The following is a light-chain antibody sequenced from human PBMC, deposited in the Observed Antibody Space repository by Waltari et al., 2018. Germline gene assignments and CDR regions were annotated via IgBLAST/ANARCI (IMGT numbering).Light chain of an antibody. V-gene: IGKV1-39*01. CDR3: QQSYSTGLT. Sequence: DIQMTQSPSSLSASVGDSGTITCRASQSISSYLNWYQQKPGKAPKLLIYAASSLQSGVPSRFSGSGSGTDFTLTISSLQPEDFATYYCQQSYSTGLTFGGGTKVEIK. CDR2: AAS. CDR1: QSISSY. J-gene: IGKJ4*01.